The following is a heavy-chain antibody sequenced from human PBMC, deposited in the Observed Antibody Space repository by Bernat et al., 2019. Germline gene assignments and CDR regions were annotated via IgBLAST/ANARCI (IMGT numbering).Heavy chain of an antibody. CDR3: ARNKYRFGYYFEY. CDR2: MYKSGST. J-gene: IGHJ4*02. D-gene: IGHD5-18*01. Sequence: QVQLQESGPGLVKPSETLSLSCTGSGDSITSSSYDWGWLRPPPGKGLEWLGSMYKSGSTYHNPSLKSRVTISVDTSKNQFSLKLSSVTAADTAVYYCARNKYRFGYYFEYWGRGTLVTVSS. V-gene: IGHV4-39*01. CDR1: GDSITSSSYD.